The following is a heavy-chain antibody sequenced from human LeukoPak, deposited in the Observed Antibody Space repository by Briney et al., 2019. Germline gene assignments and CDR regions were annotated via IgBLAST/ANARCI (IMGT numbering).Heavy chain of an antibody. CDR1: GGSISSGSYY. V-gene: IGHV4-61*02. CDR2: IYTSGST. CDR3: ARDFSRDMIVVPTHV. J-gene: IGHJ6*04. Sequence: SETLSLTCTASGGSISSGSYYWSWIRQPAGKGLEWIGRIYTSGSTNYNPSLKSRVTISVDTSKDQFSLKLSSVTAADTAVYYCARDFSRDMIVVPTHVWGKGTTVTVSS. D-gene: IGHD3-22*01.